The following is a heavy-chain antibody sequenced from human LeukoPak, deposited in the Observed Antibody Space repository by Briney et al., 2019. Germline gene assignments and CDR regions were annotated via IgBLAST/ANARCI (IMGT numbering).Heavy chain of an antibody. CDR1: GYTFTRYY. CDR2: ISAYNGNT. V-gene: IGHV1-18*04. CDR3: ARGPEGYYYYYYMDV. Sequence: ASVKVSCKASGYTFTRYYMHWVRQAPGQGLEWMGWISAYNGNTNYAQKIQGRVTMTTDTSTSTAYMELSSLGSEDTAVYYCARGPEGYYYYYYMDVWGKGTTVTVSS. J-gene: IGHJ6*03.